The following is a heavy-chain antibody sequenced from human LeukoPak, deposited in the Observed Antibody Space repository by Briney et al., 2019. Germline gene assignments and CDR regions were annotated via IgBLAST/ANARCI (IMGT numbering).Heavy chain of an antibody. V-gene: IGHV1-69*05. CDR2: IIPIFGTA. D-gene: IGHD1-7*01. CDR3: ARGFAITGTGWFDP. J-gene: IGHJ5*02. CDR1: GGTFSSYA. Sequence: ASVKVSCKASGGTFSSYATSWVRQAPGQGLEWMGGIIPIFGTANYAQKFQGRVTITTDESTSTAYMELSSLRSEDTAVYYCARGFAITGTGWFDPWGQGTLVTVSS.